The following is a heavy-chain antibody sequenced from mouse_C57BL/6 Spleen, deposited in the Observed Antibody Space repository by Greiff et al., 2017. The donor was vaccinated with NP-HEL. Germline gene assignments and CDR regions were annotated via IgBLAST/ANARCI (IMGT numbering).Heavy chain of an antibody. CDR2: IYPGDGDT. CDR1: GYAFSSYW. J-gene: IGHJ4*01. Sequence: QVQLQQSGAELVKPGASVKISCKASGYAFSSYWMNWVKQRPGKGLEWIGQIYPGDGDTNYNGKFKGKATLTADQSSSTAYMQRSSLTSEDSAVYFCAVYYGSSYRYAMDYWGQGTSVTVSS. V-gene: IGHV1-80*01. D-gene: IGHD1-1*01. CDR3: AVYYGSSYRYAMDY.